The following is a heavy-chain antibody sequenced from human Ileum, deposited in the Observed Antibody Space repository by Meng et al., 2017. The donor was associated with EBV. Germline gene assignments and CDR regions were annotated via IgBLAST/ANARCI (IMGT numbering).Heavy chain of an antibody. Sequence: VRLQESGPGLGKPSETRSLTCSVSGGSVSSGGNYWSWIRQPPGKGLEWIGYIYNSGSTNYNPSLKSRVTISVDTSKNQFSLKLSSVTAADTAVYYCARDGYSSGSDWGQGTLVTVSS. J-gene: IGHJ4*02. D-gene: IGHD6-19*01. V-gene: IGHV4-61*08. CDR1: GGSVSSGGNY. CDR2: IYNSGST. CDR3: ARDGYSSGSD.